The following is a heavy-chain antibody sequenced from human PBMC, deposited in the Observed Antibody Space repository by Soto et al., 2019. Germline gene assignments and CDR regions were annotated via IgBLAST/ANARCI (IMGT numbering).Heavy chain of an antibody. CDR3: ATPDTGLTHVFYNMDF. Sequence: AGGSLRLSCAGSGFTFTDAWINWVRQVPGKGLEWVGRIQSKVFGGATHYAAPVKDRVTISRDDSENTAYLQLDSLESEDTAVYYCATPDTGLTHVFYNMDFWGQGTRVTVSS. CDR1: GFTFTDAW. V-gene: IGHV3-15*01. CDR2: IQSKVFGGAT. J-gene: IGHJ6*02. D-gene: IGHD3-9*01.